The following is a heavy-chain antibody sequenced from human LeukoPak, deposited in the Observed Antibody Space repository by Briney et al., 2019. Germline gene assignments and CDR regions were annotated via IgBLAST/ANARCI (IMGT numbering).Heavy chain of an antibody. CDR3: ARVTPLVRGVTNLDYFDY. Sequence: GGSLRLSCAASGFTVSSNYMTWVRQAPGKGLKWVSIIYSGGSTYYADSVKGRFTISRDNSKNTLYLQMNSLGAEDTAVYYCARVTPLVRGVTNLDYFDYWGQGTLVTVSS. CDR2: IYSGGST. D-gene: IGHD3-10*01. CDR1: GFTVSSNY. J-gene: IGHJ4*02. V-gene: IGHV3-66*01.